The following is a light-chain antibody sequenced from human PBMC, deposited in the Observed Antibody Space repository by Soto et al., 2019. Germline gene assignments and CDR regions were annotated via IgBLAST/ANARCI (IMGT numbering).Light chain of an antibody. CDR2: EGS. CDR1: SSDVGNYNL. CDR3: CSYAGSSTYV. Sequence: QSLLTQPPSVSGSPGQSITISCTGTSSDVGNYNLVSWYQQHPGKAPKLMIYEGSKRPSGVSNRFSGSKSGNTASLTISILQAEDEADYYCCSYAGSSTYVFGTATKVTVL. V-gene: IGLV2-23*01. J-gene: IGLJ1*01.